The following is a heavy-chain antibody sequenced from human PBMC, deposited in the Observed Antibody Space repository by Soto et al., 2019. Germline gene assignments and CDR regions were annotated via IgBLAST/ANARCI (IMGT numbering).Heavy chain of an antibody. D-gene: IGHD3-16*01. Sequence: AASVKVSCKASGYSFTNNDVSWVRQATGQGLEWMGWMNPGSGDTGYAQKFQGRVTMTRDISTATAYMELSSLRSDDTATYYCARMATFGSLNWFDPWGQGTLVTVPQ. J-gene: IGHJ5*02. CDR3: ARMATFGSLNWFDP. CDR2: MNPGSGDT. CDR1: GYSFTNND. V-gene: IGHV1-8*01.